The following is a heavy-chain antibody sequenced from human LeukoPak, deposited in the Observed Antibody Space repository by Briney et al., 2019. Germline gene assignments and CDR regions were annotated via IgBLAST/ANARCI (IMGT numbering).Heavy chain of an antibody. D-gene: IGHD2-15*01. Sequence: SETLSLTCAVYGGSFSGYYWSWIRQHPGKGLEWIGYIYYSGSTYYNPSLKSRVTISVDTSKNQFSLKLSSVTAADTAVYYCARYHCSGGSCSIDYWGQGTLVTVSS. J-gene: IGHJ4*02. CDR3: ARYHCSGGSCSIDY. V-gene: IGHV4-31*11. CDR1: GGSFSGYY. CDR2: IYYSGST.